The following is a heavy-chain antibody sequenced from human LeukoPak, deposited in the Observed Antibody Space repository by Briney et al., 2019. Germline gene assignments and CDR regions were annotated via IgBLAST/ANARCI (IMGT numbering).Heavy chain of an antibody. CDR1: GFTFSSYE. D-gene: IGHD5-18*01. Sequence: GGSLRLSCAASGFTFSSYEMNWVRQAPGKGLEWVSYISSSAGTTYYADSVKGRFTISRDNAKNSLYLQMSSLRAEDTAVYFCARQQQQLWYDWGQGTLVTVSS. V-gene: IGHV3-48*03. CDR3: ARQQQQLWYD. J-gene: IGHJ4*02. CDR2: ISSSAGTT.